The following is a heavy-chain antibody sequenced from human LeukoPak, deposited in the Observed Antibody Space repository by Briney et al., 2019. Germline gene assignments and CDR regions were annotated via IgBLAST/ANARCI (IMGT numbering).Heavy chain of an antibody. J-gene: IGHJ6*03. CDR2: ISSSSSYI. CDR3: ARDAGITIFGVVISGLYYMDV. D-gene: IGHD3-3*01. Sequence: GGSLRLSCAASGFTFSSYSMNWVRQAPGKGLEWVSSISSSSSYIYYADSVKGRFTISRDNAKNSLYLQMNSLRAEDTAVYYCARDAGITIFGVVISGLYYMDVWGKGTTVTVSS. CDR1: GFTFSSYS. V-gene: IGHV3-21*01.